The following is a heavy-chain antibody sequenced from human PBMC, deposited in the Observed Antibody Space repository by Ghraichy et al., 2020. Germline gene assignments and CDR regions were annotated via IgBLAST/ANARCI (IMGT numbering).Heavy chain of an antibody. V-gene: IGHV3-30*18. D-gene: IGHD3-22*01. CDR3: AKVGGDYYDSSGSIDY. CDR2: ISYDGSNK. CDR1: GFTFSSYG. J-gene: IGHJ4*02. Sequence: GGSLRLSCAASGFTFSSYGMHWVRQAPGKGLEWVAVISYDGSNKYYADSVKGRFTISRDNSKNTLYLQMNSLRAEDTAVYYCAKVGGDYYDSSGSIDYWGQGTLVTVSS.